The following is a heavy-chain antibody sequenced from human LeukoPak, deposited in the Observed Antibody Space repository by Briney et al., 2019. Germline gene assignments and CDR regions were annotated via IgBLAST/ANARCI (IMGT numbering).Heavy chain of an antibody. CDR2: IYHGGTS. J-gene: IGHJ5*02. CDR1: GGSITSDGYS. D-gene: IGHD2-2*01. Sequence: PSQTLSLTCNVSGGSITSDGYSWTWIRQHPATGLEWLGYIYHGGTSYYNPSPKGRLSMSMDTSRNQFSLKLTSVTAADTAVYFCARDRLATSPRGWFDPWGQGTLVTVSS. CDR3: ARDRLATSPRGWFDP. V-gene: IGHV4-31*03.